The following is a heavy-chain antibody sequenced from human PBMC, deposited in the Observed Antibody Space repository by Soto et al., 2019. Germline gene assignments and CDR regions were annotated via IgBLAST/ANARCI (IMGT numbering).Heavy chain of an antibody. Sequence: SETLSLTCTVSGASIRSTDYYWSWIRQAPGKGLEWIGYVYYTGSTYYNPSLMSRLTMSVDTSKNQFSLKLTSVTAAETAVYYCVRTAREGAVAPHWFDRWGQGTQVTVSS. CDR3: VRTAREGAVAPHWFDR. J-gene: IGHJ5*02. CDR2: VYYTGST. D-gene: IGHD2-21*02. CDR1: GASIRSTDYY. V-gene: IGHV4-30-4*01.